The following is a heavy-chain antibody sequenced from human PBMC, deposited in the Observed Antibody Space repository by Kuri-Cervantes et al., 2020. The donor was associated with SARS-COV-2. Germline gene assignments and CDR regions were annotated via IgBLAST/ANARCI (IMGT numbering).Heavy chain of an antibody. Sequence: GESLKISCKGSGYSFTSYWISWVRQMPGKGLEWMGRIGPSDSYTHYSPSFQGHVTISDDKSISTAYLQWSSLKASDTAMYYCARPTTVTTEAMDVWGQGTTVTVSS. J-gene: IGHJ6*02. CDR2: IGPSDSYT. V-gene: IGHV5-10-1*01. CDR3: ARPTTVTTEAMDV. D-gene: IGHD4-11*01. CDR1: GYSFTSYW.